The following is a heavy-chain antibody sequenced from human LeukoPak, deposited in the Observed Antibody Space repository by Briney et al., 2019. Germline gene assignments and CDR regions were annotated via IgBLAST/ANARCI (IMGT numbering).Heavy chain of an antibody. CDR1: GGSFCGYY. V-gene: IGHV4-34*01. J-gene: IGHJ6*03. Sequence: SETLSLTCAVSGGSFCGYYWSWIRQPPEKGLEWIGEINHSGSTNYNPSPKSRVTTSVETSKNQFSLKLSSVTAEDTAVYYCARGRGIFGYSGYGFPEDYYMDVWGKGTTVTVSS. CDR2: INHSGST. D-gene: IGHD5-12*01. CDR3: ARGRGIFGYSGYGFPEDYYMDV.